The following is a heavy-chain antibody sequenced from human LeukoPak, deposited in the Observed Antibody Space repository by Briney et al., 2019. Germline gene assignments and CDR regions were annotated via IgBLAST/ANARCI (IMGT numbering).Heavy chain of an antibody. CDR3: ARIPLGYSGAYYFDY. D-gene: IGHD5-12*01. CDR2: ISSSASV. V-gene: IGHV4-61*05. CDR1: RGSISGSIRSYY. J-gene: IGHJ4*02. Sequence: SETLSLTCTVSRGSISGSIRSYYWRWLRQPPGKGLEWIGYISSSASVNDNPSLRSRVTISVDTSKNQFFLNLSSVSAADTAVYYCARIPLGYSGAYYFDYWGQGTLVTVSP.